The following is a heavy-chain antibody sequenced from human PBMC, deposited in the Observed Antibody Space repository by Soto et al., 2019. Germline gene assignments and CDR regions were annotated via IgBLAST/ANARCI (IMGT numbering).Heavy chain of an antibody. D-gene: IGHD5-18*01. CDR1: GYTFTSYD. V-gene: IGHV1-8*01. J-gene: IGHJ4*02. Sequence: ASVKVSCKASGYTFTSYDINWVRQATGQGLEWMGWMNPNSGNTGYAQKFQGRVTITADESTSTAYMELSSLRSEDTAVYYFLVRGTPMGVFHDWCQGILV. CDR3: LVRGTPMGVFHD. CDR2: MNPNSGNT.